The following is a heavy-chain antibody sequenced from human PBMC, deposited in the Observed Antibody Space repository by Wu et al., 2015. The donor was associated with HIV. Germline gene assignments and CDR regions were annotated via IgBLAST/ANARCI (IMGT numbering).Heavy chain of an antibody. CDR2: INPNSGGT. CDR1: GYTFTGYY. CDR3: ARDRSLRIAVASPYFDY. D-gene: IGHD6-19*01. J-gene: IGHJ4*02. Sequence: QVQLVQSGAEVKKPGASVKVSCKASGYTFTGYYMHWVRQAPGQGLEWMGWINPNSGGTNYAQKFQGRVTMTRDTSISTAYMELSRLRSDDTAVYYCARDRSLRIAVASPYFDYWGQGTRGPPSP. V-gene: IGHV1-2*02.